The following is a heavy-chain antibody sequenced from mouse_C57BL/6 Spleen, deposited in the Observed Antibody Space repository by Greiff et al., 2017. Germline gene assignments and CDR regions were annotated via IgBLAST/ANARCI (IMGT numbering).Heavy chain of an antibody. CDR3: VPSYSSGKYYYAMDY. Sequence: VQLQESGPELVKPGASVKISCKASGYTFTDYYINWVKQRPGQGLEWIGWIFPGSGSTYYNEKFKGKATLTVDKSSSTAYMLLSSLTSEDSAVYFCVPSYSSGKYYYAMDYWGQGTSVTVSS. V-gene: IGHV1-75*01. CDR1: GYTFTDYY. CDR2: IFPGSGST. D-gene: IGHD3-2*02. J-gene: IGHJ4*01.